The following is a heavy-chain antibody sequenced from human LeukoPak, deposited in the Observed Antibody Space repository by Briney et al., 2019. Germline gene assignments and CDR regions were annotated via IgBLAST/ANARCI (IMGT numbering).Heavy chain of an antibody. J-gene: IGHJ6*02. CDR1: GGSISSYY. Sequence: SETLSLTCTVSGGSISSYYWSWIRQPPGKGLEWIGYIYYSGSTNYNPSLKRRVTISVDTSKNQFSLKLSSVTAADTAVYYCARVPRAYCGGDCYYYYYGMDVWGQGTTVTVSS. CDR3: ARVPRAYCGGDCYYYYYGMDV. D-gene: IGHD2-21*02. CDR2: IYYSGST. V-gene: IGHV4-59*01.